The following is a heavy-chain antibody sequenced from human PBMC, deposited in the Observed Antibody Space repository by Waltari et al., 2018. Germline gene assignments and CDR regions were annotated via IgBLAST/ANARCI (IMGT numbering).Heavy chain of an antibody. CDR1: GFTFINFW. J-gene: IGHJ5*02. CDR3: ARGPYISSTGTQYH. V-gene: IGHV3-74*01. D-gene: IGHD1-7*01. CDR2: INDDGSNA. Sequence: EVRLVESGGGLVQPGGSLRLSCVACGFTFINFWMHWVRQAPGKGLVWVSRINDDGSNATYAETVKGRFTMSRDNAKNTLYLQMSNVRVDDSAVYYCARGPYISSTGTQYHWGQGALVTVSS.